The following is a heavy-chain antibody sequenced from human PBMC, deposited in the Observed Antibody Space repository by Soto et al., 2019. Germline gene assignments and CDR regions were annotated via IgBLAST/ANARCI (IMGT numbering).Heavy chain of an antibody. CDR3: ARGEVHSSGGNFDY. CDR1: GYSFTGDH. CDR2: INPSSGST. D-gene: IGHD6-19*01. Sequence: QVQLVQSGAEVRKPGASVKVSCEASGYSFTGDHLHWVRQTPGLGLQWMGRINPSSGSTNYAQKFKGRVTMTRDTSTTTAYMELSSLRSDDTAMYYCARGEVHSSGGNFDYWGQGTQVTVSS. V-gene: IGHV1-46*03. J-gene: IGHJ4*02.